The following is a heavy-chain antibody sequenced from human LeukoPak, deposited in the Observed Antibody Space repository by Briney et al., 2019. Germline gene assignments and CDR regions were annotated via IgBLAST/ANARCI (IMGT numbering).Heavy chain of an antibody. CDR1: GSRFTFYW. Sequence: SGESLEISCQGSGSRFTFYWIGWVRQLPGKGLEWMELIDPGDSDTTYNPPFQAHSTISADNSITTSYLQWTSRKASTPAKYTCARHSPAVGYYDSSGYFSWLDPWGQGTLVTVSS. V-gene: IGHV5-51*01. CDR3: ARHSPAVGYYDSSGYFSWLDP. D-gene: IGHD3-22*01. CDR2: IDPGDSDT. J-gene: IGHJ5*02.